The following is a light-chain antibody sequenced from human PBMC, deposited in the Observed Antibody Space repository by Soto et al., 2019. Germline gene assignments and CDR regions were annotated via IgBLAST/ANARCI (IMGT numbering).Light chain of an antibody. CDR2: DAS. Sequence: DVQMTQSPSALSASVGYRVTITCQASQDISDVLNWYQQQPGKAPKVLIYDASKLQTGVPSRFSGRGSGKDFTFTISSLQPDDSGTYYCQQFYDLPITFGQGTKVDIK. CDR3: QQFYDLPIT. CDR1: QDISDV. J-gene: IGKJ1*01. V-gene: IGKV1-33*01.